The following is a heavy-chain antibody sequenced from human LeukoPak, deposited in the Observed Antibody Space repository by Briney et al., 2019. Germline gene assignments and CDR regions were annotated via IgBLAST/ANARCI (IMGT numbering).Heavy chain of an antibody. CDR3: ARGLRGSPAFDY. Sequence: HAASVKVSCKASGGTFSSYAISWVRQAPGQGLEWMGWINPNSGGTKYAQKFQGRVTMTRDTSISTVYMELSRLRSDDTAVYYCARGLRGSPAFDYWGQGTLVTVSS. V-gene: IGHV1-2*02. D-gene: IGHD2-2*01. CDR2: INPNSGGT. CDR1: GGTFSSYA. J-gene: IGHJ4*02.